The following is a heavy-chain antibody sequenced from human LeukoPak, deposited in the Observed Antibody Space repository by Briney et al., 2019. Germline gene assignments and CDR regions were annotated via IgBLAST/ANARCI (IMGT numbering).Heavy chain of an antibody. Sequence: GGSLRLSCAASGFTFSSYGMHWVRQAPGKGLEWVAFIRYDGSNKYYADSVKGRFTISRDNSKNSLYLQMNSLRAEDTAVYYCARGGRGYSYGYDVDYWGQGTLVTVSS. V-gene: IGHV3-30*02. CDR3: ARGGRGYSYGYDVDY. CDR1: GFTFSSYG. CDR2: IRYDGSNK. D-gene: IGHD5-18*01. J-gene: IGHJ4*02.